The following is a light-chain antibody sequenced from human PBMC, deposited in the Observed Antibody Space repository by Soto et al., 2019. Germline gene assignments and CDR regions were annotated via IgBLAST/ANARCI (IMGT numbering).Light chain of an antibody. V-gene: IGKV2-40*01. J-gene: IGKJ4*01. Sequence: EIVMTQTPLSLPVTPGEPASISCRSIHSLLDRDDGNIYLDWYVQKPGQSPQLLIYTVSYRAPGVPDRFSGIGSGTDFTLQISRVEADDVGVYYCMQRLEFPLTFGGGTKVDIK. CDR1: HSLLDRDDGNIY. CDR3: MQRLEFPLT. CDR2: TVS.